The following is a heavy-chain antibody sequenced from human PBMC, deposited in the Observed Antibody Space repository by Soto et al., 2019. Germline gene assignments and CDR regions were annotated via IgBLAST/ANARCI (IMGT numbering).Heavy chain of an antibody. V-gene: IGHV4-59*01. J-gene: IGHJ6*02. Sequence: SETLSLTCTVSGGSITSSYWSWIRRPPGKGLEWIAYIYDTGISGYTPSTSYNPSLKSRVTMSVDTSKSQFSLKLTSVTAADTAVYYCARGEEAFFYYGLDVWGQGITVTVSS. CDR3: ARGEEAFFYYGLDV. CDR1: GGSITSSY. CDR2: IYDTGISGYTPST.